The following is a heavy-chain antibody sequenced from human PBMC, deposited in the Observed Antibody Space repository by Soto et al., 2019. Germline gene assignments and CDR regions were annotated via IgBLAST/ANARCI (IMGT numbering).Heavy chain of an antibody. D-gene: IGHD2-2*01. J-gene: IGHJ5*02. V-gene: IGHV4-30-4*01. Sequence: SETLSLTCTVSGGSISSGDYYWSWIRQPPGKGLEWIGYIYYSGNTYYTPSLKSRAAISVDTSKNQFSLRLSSVTVTDTAVYYCARQSCTSASCPWGWFDPWGQGTLVTVSS. CDR3: ARQSCTSASCPWGWFDP. CDR1: GGSISSGDYY. CDR2: IYYSGNT.